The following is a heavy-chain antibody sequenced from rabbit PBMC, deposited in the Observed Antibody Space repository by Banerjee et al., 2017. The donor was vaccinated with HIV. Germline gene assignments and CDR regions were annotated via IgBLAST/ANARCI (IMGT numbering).Heavy chain of an antibody. CDR3: ARAGGVEKYFNL. D-gene: IGHD4-1*01. CDR2: IDAGSSGST. J-gene: IGHJ4*01. V-gene: IGHV1S40*01. Sequence: QSLEESGGDLVKPGASLTLTCTASGFSFSSYWMCWVRQAPGKGLEWIACIDAGSSGSTYYASWAKGRFTISKTSSTTVTLQMTSLTAADAATYFCARAGGVEKYFNLWGPGTLVTVS. CDR1: GFSFSSYW.